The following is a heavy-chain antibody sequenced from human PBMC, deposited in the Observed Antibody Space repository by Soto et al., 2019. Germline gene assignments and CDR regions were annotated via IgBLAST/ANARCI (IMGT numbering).Heavy chain of an antibody. V-gene: IGHV4-38-2*02. CDR3: ARNTSTYFDS. Sequence: PSETLSLTCTVSGYTISNGAYWGWIRQAPGKGLEWIGSVYYSGSTHYEPSLRGRIAISVDTLKNQFSLRLPSVTAADTAMYFCARNTSTYFDSWGQG. CDR1: GYTISNGAY. CDR2: VYYSGST. J-gene: IGHJ4*02.